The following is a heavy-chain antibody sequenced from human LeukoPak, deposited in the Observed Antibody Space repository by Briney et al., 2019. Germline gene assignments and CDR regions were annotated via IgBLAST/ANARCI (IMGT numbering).Heavy chain of an antibody. CDR3: TREALAYQNWFDP. CDR1: GGSISSLY. J-gene: IGHJ5*02. CDR2: IYYTGST. D-gene: IGHD2-21*01. V-gene: IGHV4-59*12. Sequence: SETLSLTCSVSGGSISSLYWSWIRQPPGKGLEWIGYIYYTGSTNYNPSLKSRVTMFVDMSKNQFSLQLNSVTPEDTAVYYCTREALAYQNWFDPWGQGTLVSVSS.